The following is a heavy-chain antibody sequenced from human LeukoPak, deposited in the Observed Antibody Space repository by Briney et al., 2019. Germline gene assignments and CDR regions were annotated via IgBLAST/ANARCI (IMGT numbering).Heavy chain of an antibody. Sequence: GGSLRLSCAASGFTFSSCAMTWVRQAPGKGLEWVSSIGASGARTYYADFVKGRFTISRDNSENTLFLQMNSLRAEDTAVYYCAVRAYYSGSGSYYNPFDYWGQGTLVTVSS. V-gene: IGHV3-23*01. CDR1: GFTFSSCA. D-gene: IGHD3-10*01. CDR3: AVRAYYSGSGSYYNPFDY. CDR2: IGASGART. J-gene: IGHJ4*02.